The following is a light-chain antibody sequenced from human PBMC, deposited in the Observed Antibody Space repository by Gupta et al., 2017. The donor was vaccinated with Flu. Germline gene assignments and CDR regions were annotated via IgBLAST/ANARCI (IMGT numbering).Light chain of an antibody. V-gene: IGLV8-61*01. CDR2: NTN. CDR3: VRFMGSGIWV. J-gene: IGLJ3*02. CDR1: SGSVSIDYY. Sequence: SSGSVSIDYYPSWYQQTPGQAPRTLIYNTNTRSSGVPDRFSGSILGNKAALTITGAQADDESDYYCVRFMGSGIWVFGGGTKLTVL.